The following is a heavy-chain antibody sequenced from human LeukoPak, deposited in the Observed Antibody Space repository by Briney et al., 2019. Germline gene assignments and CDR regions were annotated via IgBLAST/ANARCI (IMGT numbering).Heavy chain of an antibody. Sequence: GGSLRLSCAASGFTFSNYNMNWVRQAPGKGLEWVSSISSSSSNIYYADSVKGRFTISRDNAKHSVFLQMSSLRAEDTAVYYCARDRTIQVLDYWGQGTLVTVSS. V-gene: IGHV3-21*01. D-gene: IGHD5-18*01. CDR2: ISSSSSNI. J-gene: IGHJ4*02. CDR3: ARDRTIQVLDY. CDR1: GFTFSNYN.